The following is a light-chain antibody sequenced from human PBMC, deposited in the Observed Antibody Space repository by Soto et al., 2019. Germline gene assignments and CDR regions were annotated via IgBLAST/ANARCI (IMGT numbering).Light chain of an antibody. J-gene: IGLJ3*02. CDR3: SSCTSSSTWV. Sequence: QSVLTQPASVSGSPGQSITISCTGTSSDVGGYKYVSWYQHHPGKAPKLMIFEVSNRPSGVSHRFSGSKSGNTASLTISGLQPEDEADYYCSSCTSSSTWVFGGGTKLTVL. V-gene: IGLV2-14*01. CDR2: EVS. CDR1: SSDVGGYKY.